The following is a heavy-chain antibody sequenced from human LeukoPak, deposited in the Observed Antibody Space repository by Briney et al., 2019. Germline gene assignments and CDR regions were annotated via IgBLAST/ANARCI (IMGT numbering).Heavy chain of an antibody. D-gene: IGHD1-26*01. CDR3: ARHAMCSGSSAFDY. V-gene: IGHV4-59*08. J-gene: IGHJ4*02. Sequence: SETLSLTCNVSGDSISNYWWSWIRQPPGKGLEWIGNVYYSGSTKYSPSLKGRVTMSADTSKNQFSLKLTSVSAADTAVYYCARHAMCSGSSAFDYWGQGTQVTVSS. CDR1: GDSISNYW. CDR2: VYYSGST.